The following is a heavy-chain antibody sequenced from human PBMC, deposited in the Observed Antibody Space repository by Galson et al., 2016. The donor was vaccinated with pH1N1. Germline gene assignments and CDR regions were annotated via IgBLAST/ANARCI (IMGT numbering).Heavy chain of an antibody. D-gene: IGHD4-17*01. CDR2: VNPGGSTI. CDR1: GYRFTSYW. J-gene: IGHJ3*02. Sequence: QSGAEVKKPGESLKISCKGSGYRFTSYWIAWVRQVPGKGLEWVGVVNPGGSTIRYGPPFQGQVTISCDKSINTAYLQWISLKASDTATYYCARQYDFGDYRGNAFDIWGQGTMVIVSS. CDR3: ARQYDFGDYRGNAFDI. V-gene: IGHV5-51*03.